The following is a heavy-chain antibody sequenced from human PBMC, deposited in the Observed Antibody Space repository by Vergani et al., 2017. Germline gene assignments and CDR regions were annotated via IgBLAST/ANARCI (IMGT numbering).Heavy chain of an antibody. V-gene: IGHV4-30-2*01. J-gene: IGHJ4*02. D-gene: IGHD3-9*01. CDR2: IYHSGST. CDR3: ARDHLAKRYFDWSFDY. CDR1: GGSISSGGYS. Sequence: QLQLQESGSGLVKPSQTLSLTCAVSGGSISSGGYSWSWIRQPPGKGLEWIGYIYHSGSTYYNPSLKSRVTISVDTSKNQFSLKLSAVTAADTAIYYCARDHLAKRYFDWSFDYWGQGSLVTVSS.